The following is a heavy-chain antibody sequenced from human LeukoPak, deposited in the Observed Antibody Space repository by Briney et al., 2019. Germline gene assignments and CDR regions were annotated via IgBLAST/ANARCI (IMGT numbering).Heavy chain of an antibody. D-gene: IGHD5-12*01. V-gene: IGHV4-38-2*02. Sequence: SETLSLTCTVSGYSISSGYYWGWIRQPPGKGLEWIGSIHHSGSTNYNPSLKSRVTISLDTSKNQFSLKLSSVTAADTAVYYCARSGYSGSDFNYWGQGTLVTVSS. J-gene: IGHJ4*02. CDR2: IHHSGST. CDR3: ARSGYSGSDFNY. CDR1: GYSISSGYY.